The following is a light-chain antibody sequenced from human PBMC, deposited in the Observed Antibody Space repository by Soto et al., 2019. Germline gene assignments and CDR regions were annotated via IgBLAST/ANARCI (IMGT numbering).Light chain of an antibody. CDR1: QTVRRW. Sequence: DIQMTQSPSSLSASVGDRITITCRASQTVRRWLAWYQQKPGTAPTLLIYDVSTLERGVPSRFSGSGSGTEFTLTISSLLADDFATYYCQHYNIFPWTFGQGTKVEI. CDR3: QHYNIFPWT. CDR2: DVS. V-gene: IGKV1-5*01. J-gene: IGKJ1*01.